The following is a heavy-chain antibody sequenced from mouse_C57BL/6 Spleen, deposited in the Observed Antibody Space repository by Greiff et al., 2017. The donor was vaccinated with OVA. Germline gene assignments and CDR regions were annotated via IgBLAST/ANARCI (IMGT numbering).Heavy chain of an antibody. J-gene: IGHJ4*01. D-gene: IGHD4-1*01. Sequence: QVQLQQPGAELVKPGASVKLSCKASGYTFTSYWMHWVKQRPGQGLEWIGMIHPNSGSTNYNEKFKSKATLTVDKSSSTAYMQLSSLTSEDSAVYYCARYGLGRDYAMDYWGQGTSGTVSS. CDR3: ARYGLGRDYAMDY. CDR1: GYTFTSYW. CDR2: IHPNSGST. V-gene: IGHV1-64*01.